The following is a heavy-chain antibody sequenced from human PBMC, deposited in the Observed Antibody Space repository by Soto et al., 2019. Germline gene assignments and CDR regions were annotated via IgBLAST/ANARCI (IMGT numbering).Heavy chain of an antibody. D-gene: IGHD3-22*01. CDR2: INAGNGNT. CDR1: GYTFTSYA. J-gene: IGHJ4*02. CDR3: ARVIGYYSFIDY. Sequence: QVQLVQSGAEEKKPGASVKVSCKASGYTFTSYAMHWVRQAPGQRLEWMGCINAGNGNTKYSQKFQGRVTITRDTSASTAYMELSSLRSEDTAVYYCARVIGYYSFIDYWGQGTLVTVSS. V-gene: IGHV1-3*05.